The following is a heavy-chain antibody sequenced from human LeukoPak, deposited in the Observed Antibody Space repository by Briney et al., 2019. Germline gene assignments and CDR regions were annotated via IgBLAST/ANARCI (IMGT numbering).Heavy chain of an antibody. CDR3: AKQGAGENYYYYGMDV. Sequence: GGSLRLSCAASGFTFSNAWMNWVRQAPGKGLEWVSAISGSGGSTYYADSVKGRFTISRDNSKNTLYLQMNSLRAEDTAVYYCAKQGAGENYYYYGMDVWGQGTTVTVSS. CDR2: ISGSGGST. CDR1: GFTFSNAW. J-gene: IGHJ6*02. V-gene: IGHV3-23*01. D-gene: IGHD1-26*01.